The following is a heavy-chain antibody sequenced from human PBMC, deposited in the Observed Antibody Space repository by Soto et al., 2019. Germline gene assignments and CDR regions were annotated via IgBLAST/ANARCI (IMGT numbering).Heavy chain of an antibody. D-gene: IGHD3-16*01. V-gene: IGHV1-69*01. CDR2: LVPLFGGS. CDR3: ATDLGGSAPVDH. CDR1: GDTFLISA. Sequence: QVQLAQSGAAVRKPGSSVKVSCKASGDTFLISAVTWLRQVPGQGLEWVGGLVPLFGGSQYGPKFEGRVTFTADEYTRTAYMELNHLTSDDTAVYYCATDLGGSAPVDHWGQGTLVTVSS. J-gene: IGHJ5*02.